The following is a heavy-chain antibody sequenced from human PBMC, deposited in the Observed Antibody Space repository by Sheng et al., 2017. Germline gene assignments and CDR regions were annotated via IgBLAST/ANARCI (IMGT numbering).Heavy chain of an antibody. Sequence: EVQLLDSGGDLVQPGGSLRLSCAASGLTFSNYAMSWVRQAPGKGLEWVATITGSGATTYYAGFVKAASPYPETIPRTTLNLQMSSLRAEDTALYYCAKGLFVATLSRYDY. CDR3: AKGLFVATLSRYDY. CDR1: GLTFSNYA. J-gene: IGHJ4*01. V-gene: IGHV3-23*01. D-gene: IGHD5-12*01. CDR2: ITGSGATT.